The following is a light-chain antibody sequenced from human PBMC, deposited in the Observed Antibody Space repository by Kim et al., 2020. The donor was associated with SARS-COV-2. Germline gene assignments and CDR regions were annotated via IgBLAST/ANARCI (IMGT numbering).Light chain of an antibody. CDR2: DVS. V-gene: IGLV2-14*03. CDR1: SSDVGGYNY. J-gene: IGLJ3*02. CDR3: SSYTSSSTWV. Sequence: GQTITISCTGTSSDVGGYNYVSWYQHHPGKAPKLMIYDVSERPSGVSNRFSGSKSGNTASLTISGLQAEDEADYYCSSYTSSSTWVFGGGTQLTVL.